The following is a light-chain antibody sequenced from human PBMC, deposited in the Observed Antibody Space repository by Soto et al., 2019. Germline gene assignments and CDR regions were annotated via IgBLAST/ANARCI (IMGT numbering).Light chain of an antibody. Sequence: EMVLTQSPGTLSLSPGERATLSCRASQSVSSSYLAWYQQKPGQAPRLLIYGASSRATGIPDRFSGSGSGTDFTLTISRLEPEDCAVYYCQQYGSSYTFGQGTKLEIK. V-gene: IGKV3-20*01. CDR3: QQYGSSYT. CDR1: QSVSSSY. J-gene: IGKJ2*01. CDR2: GAS.